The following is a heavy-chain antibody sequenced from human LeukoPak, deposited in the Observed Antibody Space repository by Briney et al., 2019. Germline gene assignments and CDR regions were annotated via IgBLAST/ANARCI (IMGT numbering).Heavy chain of an antibody. Sequence: GGSLRLSCATSGFTFSSYSMSWVRQAPGKGLEWISYISSRSRAIYYAASVKGRFTISRDNSKSSLYLQMNSLRIEDTALYFCAKDRLPGGMAVAGTDDGMDVWGQGTTVTVSS. D-gene: IGHD6-19*01. CDR3: AKDRLPGGMAVAGTDDGMDV. CDR1: GFTFSSYS. V-gene: IGHV3-48*04. CDR2: ISSRSRAI. J-gene: IGHJ6*02.